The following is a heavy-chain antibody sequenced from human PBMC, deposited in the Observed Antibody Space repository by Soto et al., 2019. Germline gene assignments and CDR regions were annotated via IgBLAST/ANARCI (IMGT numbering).Heavy chain of an antibody. V-gene: IGHV1-2*02. Sequence: ASLKVSCKASGYTFTGYYMHWVRQAPGQGLEWMGWINPNSGGTNYAQKFQGRVTMTRDTSISTAYMELSRLRSDDTAVYYCERRDYYGSGSSAFDIWGQGTMVTVSS. J-gene: IGHJ3*02. D-gene: IGHD3-10*01. CDR3: ERRDYYGSGSSAFDI. CDR1: GYTFTGYY. CDR2: INPNSGGT.